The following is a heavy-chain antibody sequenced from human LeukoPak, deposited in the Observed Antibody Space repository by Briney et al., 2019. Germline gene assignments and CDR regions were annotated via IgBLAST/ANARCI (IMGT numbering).Heavy chain of an antibody. J-gene: IGHJ6*03. D-gene: IGHD3-22*01. CDR2: MNPNSGNT. V-gene: IGHV1-8*02. CDR3: ARGRGYSYYYYYYMDV. Sequence: ASVKVSCKASGYTFTGYYMHRVRQATGQGLEWMGWMNPNSGNTGYAQKFQGRVTMTRNTSISTAYMELSSLRSEDTAVYYCARGRGYSYYYYYYMDVWGKGTTVTISS. CDR1: GYTFTGYY.